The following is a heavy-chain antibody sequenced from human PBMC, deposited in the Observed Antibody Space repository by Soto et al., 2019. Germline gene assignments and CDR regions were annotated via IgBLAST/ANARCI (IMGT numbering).Heavy chain of an antibody. Sequence: VASVKVSCKASGYTFTSYYMHWVRQAPGQGLEWMGIINPSGGSTSYAQKFQGRVTMTRDTSTSTVYMELSSLRSEDTAVYYCARGEFIEYSYGPGSGYWGQGTLVTVSS. CDR2: INPSGGST. D-gene: IGHD5-18*01. V-gene: IGHV1-46*01. CDR3: ARGEFIEYSYGPGSGY. CDR1: GYTFTSYY. J-gene: IGHJ4*02.